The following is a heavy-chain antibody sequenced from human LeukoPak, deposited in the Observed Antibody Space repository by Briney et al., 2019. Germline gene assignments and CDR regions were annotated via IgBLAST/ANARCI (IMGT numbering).Heavy chain of an antibody. Sequence: GGSLRPSCAASGFTVSNNYISWVRQAPGKGLEWVSVIYSGGSTKYADSVKARFTISRDNSKNTVYLQMNSLRVDDTAVYYCARATLDNWGQRTLVTVSS. CDR1: GFTVSNNY. CDR2: IYSGGST. J-gene: IGHJ4*02. CDR3: ARATLDN. V-gene: IGHV3-53*01.